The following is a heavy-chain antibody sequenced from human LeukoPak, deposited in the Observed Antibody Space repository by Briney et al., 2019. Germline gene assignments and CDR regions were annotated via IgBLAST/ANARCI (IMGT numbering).Heavy chain of an antibody. CDR2: INPNNGNT. V-gene: IGHV1/OR15-1*04. J-gene: IGHJ5*02. CDR1: GYIFTDYY. CDR3: ARADPYSSGWYGENWFDP. Sequence: ASVKVSCKASGYIFTDYYMHWVRQAPGQELGWMGRINPNNGNTNYAQKLQGRVTMTTDTSTSTAYMELRSLRSDDTAVYYCARADPYSSGWYGENWFDPWGQGTLVTVSS. D-gene: IGHD6-19*01.